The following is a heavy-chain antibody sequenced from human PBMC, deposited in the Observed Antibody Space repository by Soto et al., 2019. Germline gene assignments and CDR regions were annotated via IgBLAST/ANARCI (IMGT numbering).Heavy chain of an antibody. Sequence: PGESLKISCKGSGYTFTSYWISWVRQMPGEGLEWMGAIYPGDSDTRYSPSFQGQVTISADKSISTAYMDLSSLRSEDTAVYYCARGIATGQLDPWGQGTLVTVSS. CDR3: ARGIATGQLDP. J-gene: IGHJ5*02. CDR2: IYPGDSDT. V-gene: IGHV5-51*01. D-gene: IGHD6-13*01. CDR1: GYTFTSYW.